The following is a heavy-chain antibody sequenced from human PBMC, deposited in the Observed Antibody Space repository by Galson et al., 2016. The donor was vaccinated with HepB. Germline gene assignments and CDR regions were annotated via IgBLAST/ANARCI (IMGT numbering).Heavy chain of an antibody. CDR2: IFHTGTS. CDR3: ARAGVVAGARMLFDP. J-gene: IGHJ5*02. V-gene: IGHV4-4*02. Sequence: SETLSLTCTVSGASIIASNWWTWVRQSPGKGLEWIGEIFHTGTSNNNLFINSRFTLSIDKSKNQFSLNITAIMAGDTAVYYCARAGVVAGARMLFDPWGQGTLVTVSS. D-gene: IGHD2-15*01. CDR1: GASIIASNW.